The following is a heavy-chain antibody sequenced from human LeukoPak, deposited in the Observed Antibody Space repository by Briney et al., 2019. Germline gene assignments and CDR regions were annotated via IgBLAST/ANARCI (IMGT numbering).Heavy chain of an antibody. CDR3: ARDPDYVGVRGAGEAFDI. J-gene: IGHJ3*02. V-gene: IGHV1-8*03. CDR1: GYTFTSYD. Sequence: GASVKVSCKASGYTFTSYDINWVRQATGQGLEWMGWMNPNSGNTGYAQKFQGRVTITRNTSISTAYMELSSLRSEDTAVYYCARDPDYVGVRGAGEAFDIWGQGTMVTVSS. D-gene: IGHD3-16*01. CDR2: MNPNSGNT.